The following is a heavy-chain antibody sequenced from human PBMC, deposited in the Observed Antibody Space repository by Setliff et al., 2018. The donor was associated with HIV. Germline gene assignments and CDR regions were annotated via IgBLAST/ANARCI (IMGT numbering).Heavy chain of an antibody. CDR3: ATSRLTMGRGITNWFDS. Sequence: PSETLSLTCSVSGASIRGHYWIWIRQSPGKGLEWIGNIFYSGNTNYNPSFKRRVTLSVDTSKNQFFLKLSSVTAADTAVYYCATSRLTMGRGITNWFDSWGQGTMVTVSS. J-gene: IGHJ5*01. V-gene: IGHV4-59*08. CDR1: GASIRGHY. D-gene: IGHD3-10*01. CDR2: IFYSGNT.